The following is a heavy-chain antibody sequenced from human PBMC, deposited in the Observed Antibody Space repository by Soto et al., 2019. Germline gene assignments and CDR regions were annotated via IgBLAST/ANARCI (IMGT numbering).Heavy chain of an antibody. CDR3: AHRRRSSRGYYYYGMDV. Sequence: QITLKESGPTLVKPTQTLTLTCTFSGFSLSTSGVGVGWIRQPPGKALEWLALIYWDEDKRYSPSLKSRLTITKDTSKNQVVLTMTNMDPVDTATYYCAHRRRSSRGYYYYGMDVWGQGTTVTVSS. CDR2: IYWDEDK. V-gene: IGHV2-5*02. CDR1: GFSLSTSGVG. J-gene: IGHJ6*02. D-gene: IGHD6-13*01.